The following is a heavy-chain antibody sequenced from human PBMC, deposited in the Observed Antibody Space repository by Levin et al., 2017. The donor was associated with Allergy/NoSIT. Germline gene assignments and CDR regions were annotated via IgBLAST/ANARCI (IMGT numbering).Heavy chain of an antibody. CDR2: IYHSGSS. Sequence: SETLSLTCTVSGGAIRAFYWSWIRQPPGKRLEWIGYIYHSGSSDYSPSLKGRVTISMDKSKNQFSLMLNTVTAADTAVYYCARSREGWAFRSMDVWGQGTTVNVTS. V-gene: IGHV4-59*08. D-gene: IGHD1-26*01. CDR1: GGAIRAFY. J-gene: IGHJ6*02. CDR3: ARSREGWAFRSMDV.